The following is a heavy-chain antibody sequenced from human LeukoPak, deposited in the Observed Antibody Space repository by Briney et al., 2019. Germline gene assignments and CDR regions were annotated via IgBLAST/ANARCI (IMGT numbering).Heavy chain of an antibody. CDR3: ARGPGSSSWDYYFDL. V-gene: IGHV4-59*08. D-gene: IGHD6-13*01. CDR2: IYYSGFT. CDR1: GGSISTYH. Sequence: SQTLSLTCSVSGGSISTYHWSWIRQSPGKGLEWIGYIYYSGFTNYNPSLNSRVTMSIDRTRNQFSLKLTSVTAADTAVYYCARGPGSSSWDYYFDLWGRGSVVTVSS. J-gene: IGHJ4*02.